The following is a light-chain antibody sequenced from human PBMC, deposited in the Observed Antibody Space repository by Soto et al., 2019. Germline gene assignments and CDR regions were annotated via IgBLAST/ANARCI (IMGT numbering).Light chain of an antibody. Sequence: EIVLTQSPGTLSLTPGERATLSCRASQSVSSSYFACYQQKPGQAPRLLIYGASSRATGIPDRFSGSGSGTDFTLTISRLEPEDFAVYYCQQYGSSPGTFGQGAKVEIK. J-gene: IGKJ1*01. CDR1: QSVSSSY. CDR2: GAS. V-gene: IGKV3-20*01. CDR3: QQYGSSPGT.